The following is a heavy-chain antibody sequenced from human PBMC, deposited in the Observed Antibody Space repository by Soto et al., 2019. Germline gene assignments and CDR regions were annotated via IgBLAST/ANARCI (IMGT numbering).Heavy chain of an antibody. CDR2: ISWNSGSI. CDR1: GFTFDDYA. Sequence: GGSLRLSCAASGFTFDDYAMHWVRQAPGKGLEWVSGISWNSGSIGYADSVKGRFTISRDNAKNSLYLQMNSLRAEDTALYYCAKYDGSSYYFDYGGQGTLVTVSS. CDR3: AKYDGSSYYFDY. D-gene: IGHD6-6*01. J-gene: IGHJ4*02. V-gene: IGHV3-9*01.